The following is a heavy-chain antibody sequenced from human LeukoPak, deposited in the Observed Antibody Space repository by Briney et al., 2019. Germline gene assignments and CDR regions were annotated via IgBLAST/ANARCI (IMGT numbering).Heavy chain of an antibody. V-gene: IGHV1-2*02. CDR2: INPNSGGT. CDR1: VYTFTAYY. CDR3: ARAITMVRGVITNFDY. J-gene: IGHJ4*02. Sequence: ASLKVSCTASVYTFTAYYMPWVRQAPGQGLEWMGWINPNSGGTNYAQKFQGRVTMTRDTSISTAYMQLSRLRSDDTAVYYCARAITMVRGVITNFDYWGQGTLVTVSS. D-gene: IGHD3-10*01.